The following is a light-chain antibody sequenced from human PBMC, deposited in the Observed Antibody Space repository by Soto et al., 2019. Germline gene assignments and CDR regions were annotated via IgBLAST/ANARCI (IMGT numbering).Light chain of an antibody. V-gene: IGKV3-20*01. J-gene: IGKJ2*01. CDR2: GAP. CDR3: QQYGASPYT. Sequence: EIVLTQSPGTLSSSPGERATLSCRASQSVWLNYVAWYQQKPGQAPRLLIYGAPTRATGIPDRFSGSASGRDFTFTICRVEAEDCGVYFFQQYGASPYTFGQGTKLEFK. CDR1: QSVWLNY.